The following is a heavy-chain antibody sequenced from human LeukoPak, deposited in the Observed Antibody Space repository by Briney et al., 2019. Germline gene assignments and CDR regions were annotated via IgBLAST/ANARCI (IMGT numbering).Heavy chain of an antibody. CDR2: SSSSSSYI. D-gene: IGHD3-22*01. CDR1: GFTFSSYS. J-gene: IGHJ4*02. V-gene: IGHV3-21*01. CDR3: ARDRPLYYYDSSGYDY. Sequence: GGSLRLSCAASGFTFSSYSMNWVRQAPGKGLEWGSSSSSSSSYIYYADSVKGRFTISRDNAKNSLYLQMNSLRDEDTAVYYCARDRPLYYYDSSGYDYWGQGTLVTVSS.